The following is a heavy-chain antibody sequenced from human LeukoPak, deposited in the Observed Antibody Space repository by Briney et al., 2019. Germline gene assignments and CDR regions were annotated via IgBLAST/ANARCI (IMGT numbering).Heavy chain of an antibody. CDR1: GYTFTDYY. D-gene: IGHD3-16*02. V-gene: IGHV1-2*02. Sequence: ASVKVSCKASGYTFTDYYIHWVRQAPGQGLEWMGWINPASGGTNYAQKFQGRVTMTRDTSISTAYTELSSLRSDDTAVYYCARDRDRIVWGRSRYDAFDIWGQGTMVTVSS. CDR2: INPASGGT. CDR3: ARDRDRIVWGRSRYDAFDI. J-gene: IGHJ3*02.